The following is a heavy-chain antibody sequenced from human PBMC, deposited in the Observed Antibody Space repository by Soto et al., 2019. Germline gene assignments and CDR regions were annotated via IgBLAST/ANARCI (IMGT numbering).Heavy chain of an antibody. CDR1: GFTFSSYA. Sequence: GGSLRLSCAASGFTFSSYAMSWVRQAPGKGLEWVSAISGSGGSTYYADSVKGRFTISRDNSKNTLYLQMNSLRAEDTAVYYCAKDYCSGGSCYSSLGAEYFQHWGQGTLVTVSA. D-gene: IGHD2-15*01. CDR3: AKDYCSGGSCYSSLGAEYFQH. CDR2: ISGSGGST. J-gene: IGHJ1*01. V-gene: IGHV3-23*01.